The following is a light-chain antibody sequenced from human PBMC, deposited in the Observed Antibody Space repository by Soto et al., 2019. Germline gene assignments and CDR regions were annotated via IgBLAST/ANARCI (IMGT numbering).Light chain of an antibody. CDR3: TSWTTSTTMI. V-gene: IGLV2-14*03. J-gene: IGLJ7*01. Sequence: QSVLTQPASVSGSPGQTVTISCTGTSSDVGGYHYVSWYQQHPGKVPKVMIYDVNIRPSGVSNRFSGSKSGNTASLTISGLQAEDEADYYCTSWTTSTTMIFGGGTQLTVL. CDR1: SSDVGGYHY. CDR2: DVN.